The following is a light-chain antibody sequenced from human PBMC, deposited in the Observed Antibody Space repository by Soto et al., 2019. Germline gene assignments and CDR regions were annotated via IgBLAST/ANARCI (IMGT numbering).Light chain of an antibody. V-gene: IGKV1-5*03. CDR3: QHYDDYPFT. CDR1: QTIDNW. Sequence: DIQMTQSPSTLSASVGDRVTLTCRANQTIDNWLAWYQLKPGKAPNLLIYQAAVLESGVPSRFSGGVFGTEFTLTITSLQPGDFATYYCQHYDDYPFTFGPGTKMDV. CDR2: QAA. J-gene: IGKJ3*01.